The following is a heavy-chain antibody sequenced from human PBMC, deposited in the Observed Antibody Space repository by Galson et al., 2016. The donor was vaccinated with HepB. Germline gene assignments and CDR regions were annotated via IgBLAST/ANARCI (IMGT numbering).Heavy chain of an antibody. V-gene: IGHV1-46*01. CDR3: ARDVRHADANWFDP. Sequence: SVKVSCKASGYIFTTYHMHWVRQAPGQGLEWMGIINPIGGGTSYSQKFQGRLTMTRDTSTNTFYMELSSLTSDDTAVYYCARDVRHADANWFDPWGQGSRVTVSS. J-gene: IGHJ5*02. CDR2: INPIGGGT. CDR1: GYIFTTYH.